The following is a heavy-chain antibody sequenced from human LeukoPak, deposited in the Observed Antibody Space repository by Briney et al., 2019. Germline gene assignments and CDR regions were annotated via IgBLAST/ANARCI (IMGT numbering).Heavy chain of an antibody. J-gene: IGHJ6*02. D-gene: IGHD4-17*01. CDR3: ARGYGDTHYYYYYGMDV. CDR2: IYHSEST. Sequence: PSETLSLTCAVSGGSISSGGYSWNWIRQPPGKGLEWIGHIYHSESTYFNPSLNSRVTMSLDRSKNQFSLKLSSVTAADTAVYYCARGYGDTHYYYYYGMDVWGQGTTVTVSS. V-gene: IGHV4-30-2*01. CDR1: GGSISSGGYS.